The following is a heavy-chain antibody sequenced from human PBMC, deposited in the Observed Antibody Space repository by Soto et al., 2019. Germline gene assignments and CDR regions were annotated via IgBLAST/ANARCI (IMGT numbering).Heavy chain of an antibody. CDR2: INTDSGNP. J-gene: IGHJ4*02. CDR3: TRKKCTGDCYLFDY. V-gene: IGHV1-18*01. D-gene: IGHD2-21*02. CDR1: GYTFNTYG. Sequence: ASVKVSCKASGYTFNTYGVNWVRQAPGQGLEWMGWINTDSGNPSYAQKFQGRVSMTRDTSSGTAYMEMRSLTSDDTAVYYCTRKKCTGDCYLFDYWGQGPLVTVSS.